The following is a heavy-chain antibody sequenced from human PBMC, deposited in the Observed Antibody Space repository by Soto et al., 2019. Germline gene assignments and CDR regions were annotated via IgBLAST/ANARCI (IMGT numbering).Heavy chain of an antibody. J-gene: IGHJ5*02. V-gene: IGHV3-13*01. Sequence: EVQLVESGGGLVQPGGSLRLSCAASGFTFSSYDMHWVRQATGKGLEWVSAIGTAGDTYYPGSVKGRFTISRENAKNSLYLQMNSLRAGDTAVYYCARGHSSGWYWFDPWGQGTLVTVSS. D-gene: IGHD6-19*01. CDR3: ARGHSSGWYWFDP. CDR2: IGTAGDT. CDR1: GFTFSSYD.